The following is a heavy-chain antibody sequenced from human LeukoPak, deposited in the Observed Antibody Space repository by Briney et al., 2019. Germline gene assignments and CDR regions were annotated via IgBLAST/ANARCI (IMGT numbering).Heavy chain of an antibody. Sequence: SVKVSCKASGGXFSSYAISWVRQAPGQGLQWMGGIIPIFGTANYAQKFQGRVTITADESTSTAYMELSSLRSEDTAVYYCARDGGSYYPDYWGQGTLVTVSS. J-gene: IGHJ4*02. CDR1: GGXFSSYA. CDR3: ARDGGSYYPDY. V-gene: IGHV1-69*13. D-gene: IGHD1-26*01. CDR2: IIPIFGTA.